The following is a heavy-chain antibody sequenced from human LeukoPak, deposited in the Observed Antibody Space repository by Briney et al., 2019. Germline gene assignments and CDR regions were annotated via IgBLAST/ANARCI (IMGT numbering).Heavy chain of an antibody. D-gene: IGHD4-17*01. V-gene: IGHV3-33*01. CDR3: ARDSDYGDGFDY. CDR1: GFTFNNYG. CDR2: IWFDGSNK. J-gene: IGHJ4*02. Sequence: PGRSLRLSCAASGFTFNNYGMHWVRQAPGKGLEWVAVIWFDGSNKYYADSVKGRFLLSRDNSLNTLYLQMNSLRAEDTAVYYCARDSDYGDGFDYWGQGALVTVSS.